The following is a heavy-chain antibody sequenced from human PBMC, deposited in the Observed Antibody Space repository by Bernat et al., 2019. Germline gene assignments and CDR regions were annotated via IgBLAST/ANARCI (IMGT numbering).Heavy chain of an antibody. V-gene: IGHV3-48*03. CDR2: ISSSSSTI. D-gene: IGHD3-16*02. J-gene: IGHJ4*02. Sequence: EVQLVESGGGLVQPGGSLRLSCAASGFTFSSYKMNWVRRAPGKGLEWVSYISSSSSTIYYADSVKGRFTISRDNAKNSLYLQMNSLRAEDTAVYYCARDSKDSDYIWGSYRYIDYWGQGTLVTVSS. CDR1: GFTFSSYK. CDR3: ARDSKDSDYIWGSYRYIDY.